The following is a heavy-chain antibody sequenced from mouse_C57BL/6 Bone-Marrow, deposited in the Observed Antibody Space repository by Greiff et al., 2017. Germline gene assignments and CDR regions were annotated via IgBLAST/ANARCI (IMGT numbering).Heavy chain of an antibody. CDR1: GYAFSSSW. V-gene: IGHV1-82*01. Sequence: QVQLKESGPELVKPGASVKISCKASGYAFSSSWMNWVKQRPGKGLEWIGRIYPGDGATNYNGKFKGKATLTADKSSSTAYMQLISLTSEDSAVYFCARRGDYYGSSADWYFDVWGTETTVTVSS. D-gene: IGHD1-1*01. CDR3: ARRGDYYGSSADWYFDV. J-gene: IGHJ1*03. CDR2: IYPGDGAT.